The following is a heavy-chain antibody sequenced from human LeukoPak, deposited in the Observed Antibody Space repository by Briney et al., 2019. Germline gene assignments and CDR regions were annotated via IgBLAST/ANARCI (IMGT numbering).Heavy chain of an antibody. CDR3: ARRNRAARCFDY. Sequence: SETLSLTCTVSGGSISSSSYYWGWIRQPPGKGLEWIGNIYYTGSTYYNPSLKSRVTISVDTSKNQFSLKLSSVTAADTAVYYCARRNRAARCFDYWGQGTLVTVSS. CDR1: GGSISSSSYY. V-gene: IGHV4-39*07. J-gene: IGHJ4*02. D-gene: IGHD6-6*01. CDR2: IYYTGST.